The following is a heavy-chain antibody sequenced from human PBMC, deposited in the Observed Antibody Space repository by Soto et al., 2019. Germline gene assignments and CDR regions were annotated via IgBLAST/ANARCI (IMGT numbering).Heavy chain of an antibody. CDR1: GGSISSYY. J-gene: IGHJ4*02. CDR3: ARRYGGILDY. Sequence: QVQLQESGPGLVKPSDTLSLTCTVSGGSISSYYWSWIRQPPGKGLEWIGYIYYSGSTNYNPSLKSRVTISVDTSKNQFSLKLSSVTAADTAVYYCARRYGGILDYWGQGTLVTVSS. V-gene: IGHV4-59*08. D-gene: IGHD4-17*01. CDR2: IYYSGST.